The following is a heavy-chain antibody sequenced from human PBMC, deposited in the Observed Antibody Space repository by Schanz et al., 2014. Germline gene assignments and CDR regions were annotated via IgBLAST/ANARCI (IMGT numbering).Heavy chain of an antibody. CDR2: ITGASDHI. Sequence: EVQLLESGGGLVQPGGSLRLSCVASGFMFSSYSMNWVRQAPGKGLEWVSGITGASDHIDYADSMKGRFTVSRDNAENALYLQMNSLRAEDTGLYFCARGGSGSHYRLDYWGQGTLVTVSS. CDR1: GFMFSSYS. V-gene: IGHV3-48*01. CDR3: ARGGSGSHYRLDY. J-gene: IGHJ4*02. D-gene: IGHD1-26*01.